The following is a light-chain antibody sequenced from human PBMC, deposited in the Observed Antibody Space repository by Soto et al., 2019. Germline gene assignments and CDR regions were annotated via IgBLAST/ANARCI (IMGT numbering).Light chain of an antibody. V-gene: IGKV1-39*01. Sequence: DIQMTQSPSSLSASVGDRVTITCRASQSISSYLNWYQQKPGKAPKLLSYAASSLQSGVPSRFSGSGSRTDFTLTISSLQPEDFATYYCQQSYSTPPWTFGQGTKVDIK. CDR2: AAS. CDR3: QQSYSTPPWT. J-gene: IGKJ1*01. CDR1: QSISSY.